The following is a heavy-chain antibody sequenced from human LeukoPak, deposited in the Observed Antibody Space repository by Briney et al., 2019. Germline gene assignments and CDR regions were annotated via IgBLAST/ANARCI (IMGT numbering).Heavy chain of an antibody. CDR2: ISGSGDST. V-gene: IGHV3-23*01. D-gene: IGHD4-23*01. J-gene: IGHJ4*02. CDR1: GFTFSSYA. CDR3: AKDRGDYGDNKRGFDY. Sequence: PGGSLRLSCAASGFTFSSYAMSWVRQAPGKGLEWVSTISGSGDSTYYAESVKGRFTISRDNSKNTLYLQMNSLRAEDTAVYYCAKDRGDYGDNKRGFDYWGQGTLVTVSS.